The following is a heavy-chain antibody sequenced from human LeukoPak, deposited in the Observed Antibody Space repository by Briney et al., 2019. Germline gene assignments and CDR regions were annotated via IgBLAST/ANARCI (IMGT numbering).Heavy chain of an antibody. CDR2: IYYSGST. CDR3: ARAVSGRFDY. Sequence: SETLSLTCTVSGGSISSGDYYWTWIRQPPGKGLEWIGYIYYSGSTYYNPSLKSRVTISVDTSKNQFSLRLSSVTAADTAIYYCARAVSGRFDYWGQGTLVTVSS. V-gene: IGHV4-30-4*01. D-gene: IGHD6-19*01. J-gene: IGHJ4*02. CDR1: GGSISSGDYY.